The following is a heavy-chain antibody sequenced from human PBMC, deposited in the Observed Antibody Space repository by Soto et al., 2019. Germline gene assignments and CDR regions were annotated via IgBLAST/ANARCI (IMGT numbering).Heavy chain of an antibody. V-gene: IGHV1-46*01. CDR2: INPSGGST. J-gene: IGHJ5*02. CDR1: GYTFTSYY. Sequence: GASVKVSCKASGYTFTSYYMHWVRQAPGQGLEWMGIINPSGGSTSYAQKFQGRVTMTRDTSASTVYMELSSLRSEDTAVYYCARDQRCSGGSCSDRTIDPWGQGTLVTVSS. D-gene: IGHD2-15*01. CDR3: ARDQRCSGGSCSDRTIDP.